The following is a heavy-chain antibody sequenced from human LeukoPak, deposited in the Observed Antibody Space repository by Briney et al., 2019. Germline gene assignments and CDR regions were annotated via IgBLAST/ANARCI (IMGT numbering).Heavy chain of an antibody. Sequence: GASVKVSCKASGYTFTSYYMHWVRQAPGQGLEWMGIIKPSGGSTSYAQKFQGRVTMTRDTSTSTVYMELSSLRSEDTAVYYCARDRYYGSGTSGYYYYYGMDVWGQGTTVTVSS. CDR3: ARDRYYGSGTSGYYYYYGMDV. V-gene: IGHV1-46*01. J-gene: IGHJ6*02. D-gene: IGHD3-10*01. CDR2: IKPSGGST. CDR1: GYTFTSYY.